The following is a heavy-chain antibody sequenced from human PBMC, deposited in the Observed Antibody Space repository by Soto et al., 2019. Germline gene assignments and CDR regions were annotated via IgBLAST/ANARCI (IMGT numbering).Heavy chain of an antibody. V-gene: IGHV3-7*01. CDR2: PDQDGSER. D-gene: IGHD3-16*01. CDR1: GFTFSTYW. CDR3: VCGGNFFVY. J-gene: IGHJ4*02. Sequence: EVQLVESGGGLVQPGGSLRLSCAASGFTFSTYWMTWVRRPPGKGLEWVANPDQDGSERYDVDSVRGRFTISRDNAKNSLYLQMNSLRAEDTAVYYCVCGGNFFVYWGQGTLVTVSP.